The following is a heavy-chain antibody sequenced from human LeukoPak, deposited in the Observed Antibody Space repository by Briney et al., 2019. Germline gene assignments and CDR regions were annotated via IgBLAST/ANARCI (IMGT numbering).Heavy chain of an antibody. Sequence: GGSLRLSCAASGFTFSSYSMNWVRQAPGKGLEWVSSISSSSSYIYYADSAKGRFNISRDNAKNSLYLQMNSLRAEDTAVYYCARDRIIVVVTDGMDVWGQGTTVTVSS. CDR3: ARDRIIVVVTDGMDV. V-gene: IGHV3-21*01. D-gene: IGHD2-21*02. J-gene: IGHJ6*02. CDR1: GFTFSSYS. CDR2: ISSSSSYI.